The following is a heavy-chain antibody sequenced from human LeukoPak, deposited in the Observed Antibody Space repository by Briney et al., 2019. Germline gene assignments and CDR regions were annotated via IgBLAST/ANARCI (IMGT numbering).Heavy chain of an antibody. J-gene: IGHJ6*03. CDR3: ARGTVLRFLEWLPNYYYYYMDV. CDR2: MYYSGSI. CDR1: GGSISSRNW. Sequence: SETLSLTCTVSGGSISSRNWWSWVRQPPGKGLEWIGEMYYSGSINYNPSLKSRVTISVDISKNQFSLRLNSVTAADTAVYYCARGTVLRFLEWLPNYYYYYMDVWGKGTTVTVSS. V-gene: IGHV4-4*02. D-gene: IGHD3-3*01.